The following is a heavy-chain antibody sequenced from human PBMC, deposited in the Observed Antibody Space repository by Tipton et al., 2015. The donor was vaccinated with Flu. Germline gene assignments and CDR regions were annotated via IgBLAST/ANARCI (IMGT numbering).Heavy chain of an antibody. V-gene: IGHV4-4*07. CDR1: GGSISSHY. CDR3: ARVGLLTVFGLLIPNHFDP. CDR2: ISSSGTT. Sequence: PGLVKPSETLSLTCTVSGGSISSHYWSWIRQPAGKGLEWIGRISSSGTTNFNPSLKSRVSMAVDTSEKQFSLKLNSVTAADTAVYYCARVGLLTVFGLLIPNHFDPWGQGTLVTVSS. D-gene: IGHD3-3*01. J-gene: IGHJ5*02.